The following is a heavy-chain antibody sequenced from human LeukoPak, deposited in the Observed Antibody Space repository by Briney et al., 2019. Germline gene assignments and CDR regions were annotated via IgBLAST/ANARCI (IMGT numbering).Heavy chain of an antibody. J-gene: IGHJ6*03. CDR1: GYTFTGYY. CDR2: INPNSGGT. V-gene: IGHV1-2*02. D-gene: IGHD3-10*01. CDR3: ARASKSGSYITYYYYYYMDV. Sequence: GASVKVSCKASGYTFTGYYMHWVRQAPGQGLEWMGWINPNSGGTNYAQKFQGRVTMTRDTSISTAYMELSRLRSDDTAVYYCARASKSGSYITYYYYYYMDVWGKGTTVTISS.